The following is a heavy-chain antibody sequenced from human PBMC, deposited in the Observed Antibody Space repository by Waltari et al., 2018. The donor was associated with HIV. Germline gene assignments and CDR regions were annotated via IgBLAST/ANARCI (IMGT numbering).Heavy chain of an antibody. CDR3: ARGIAVAGYVDY. D-gene: IGHD6-19*01. J-gene: IGHJ4*02. V-gene: IGHV3-21*01. CDR1: GFTFSSYS. CDR2: ISSSSSYI. Sequence: EVQVVESGGGLVKPGGSLRLSCAASGFTFSSYSMNWVRQAPGKGLEWVSSISSSSSYIYYADSVKGRFTISRDNAKNSLYLQMNSLRAEDTAVYYCARGIAVAGYVDYWGQGTLVTVSS.